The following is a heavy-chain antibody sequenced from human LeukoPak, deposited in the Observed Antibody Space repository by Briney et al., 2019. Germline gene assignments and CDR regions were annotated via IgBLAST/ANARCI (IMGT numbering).Heavy chain of an antibody. CDR2: ISGSGGNT. Sequence: GASLRLSCAASGFTFSSYAMCWVRQAPGKGVEWVSVISGSGGNTYYADSVKGRFTISRDNSKNTLYLQMNSLRAEETAVYYCAKDGKGAPVAGTGYFDYWGQGTLVTVSS. J-gene: IGHJ4*02. D-gene: IGHD6-19*01. CDR3: AKDGKGAPVAGTGYFDY. CDR1: GFTFSSYA. V-gene: IGHV3-23*01.